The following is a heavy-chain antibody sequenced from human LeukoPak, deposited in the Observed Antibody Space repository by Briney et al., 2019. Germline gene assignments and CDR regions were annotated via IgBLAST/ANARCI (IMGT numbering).Heavy chain of an antibody. CDR3: ARGVDGYFDY. D-gene: IGHD2-8*01. V-gene: IGHV3-7*04. CDR2: INQDGSEK. Sequence: GGSLRLSCAASGFTFSSHWMSWVRQAPGRGLEWVANINQDGSEKYYVDSVKGRFTIPRDNAKNSLYLQMSSLRAEDTAVYYCARGVDGYFDYWGQGTLVTVSS. CDR1: GFTFSSHW. J-gene: IGHJ4*02.